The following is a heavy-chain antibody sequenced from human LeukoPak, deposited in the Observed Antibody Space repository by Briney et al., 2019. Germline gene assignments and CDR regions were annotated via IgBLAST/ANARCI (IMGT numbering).Heavy chain of an antibody. CDR2: IDSGGST. CDR1: GFTVSSSY. D-gene: IGHD6-13*01. Sequence: GGSLRLSCAASGFTVSSSYMNWVRQAPGKGLEWVSVIDSGGSTYYADSVKGRFTISRHNSKKTLYLQMNGLRVEDTAVYYCAREGRMAAAGLFFDYWGQGTLVTVSS. V-gene: IGHV3-53*04. CDR3: AREGRMAAAGLFFDY. J-gene: IGHJ4*02.